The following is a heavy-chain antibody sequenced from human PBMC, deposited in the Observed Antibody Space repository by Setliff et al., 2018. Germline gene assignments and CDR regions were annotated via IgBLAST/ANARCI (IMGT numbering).Heavy chain of an antibody. CDR3: ARQLRYCSAGSCYGQVFDY. Sequence: GGSLRLSCAASGFTFGDYYMSWIRQAPGKGLEWVSYISSSGSTIYYADSVKGRFTISRDNAKSSLYLQMNSLRAEDTAVYYCARQLRYCSAGSCYGQVFDYWGQGTLVTVS. V-gene: IGHV3-11*04. CDR1: GFTFGDYY. J-gene: IGHJ4*02. CDR2: ISSSGSTI. D-gene: IGHD2-15*01.